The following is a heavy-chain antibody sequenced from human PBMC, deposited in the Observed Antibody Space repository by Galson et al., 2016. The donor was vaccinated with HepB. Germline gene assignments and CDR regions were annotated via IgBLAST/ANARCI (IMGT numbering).Heavy chain of an antibody. J-gene: IGHJ4*02. V-gene: IGHV1-8*01. CDR2: MNPNSGNT. D-gene: IGHD6-19*01. Sequence: SVKVSCEASGYTFTSYDINWVRQATGQGLEWMGWMNPNSGNTGYAQKFQGRVTMTRNTSISTAYMELSSLRSEDTAVYYCARISGYSSGWYHYFGYWGQGTLVTVSS. CDR1: GYTFTSYD. CDR3: ARISGYSSGWYHYFGY.